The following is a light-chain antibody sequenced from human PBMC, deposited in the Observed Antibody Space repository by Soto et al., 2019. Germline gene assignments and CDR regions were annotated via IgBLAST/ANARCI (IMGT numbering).Light chain of an antibody. CDR1: SSDVGGYNY. CDR2: DVS. V-gene: IGLV2-11*01. J-gene: IGLJ2*01. Sequence: QSALIQPRSVSGSPGQSVTISCTGTSSDVGGYNYVSWYQQHPGKAPKLMIYDVSKRPSGVPDRFSGSKSGNTASLTISGLQAEDEADYYCCSYAGRNVVFGGGTQLTV. CDR3: CSYAGRNVV.